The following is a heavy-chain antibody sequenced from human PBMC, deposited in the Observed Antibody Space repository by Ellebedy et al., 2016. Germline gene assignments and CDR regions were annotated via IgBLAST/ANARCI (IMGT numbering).Heavy chain of an antibody. D-gene: IGHD3-3*01. V-gene: IGHV4-59*01. CDR3: ARANYDFWSAPSWFNP. J-gene: IGHJ5*02. Sequence: SETLSLTXTVSGGSISSYYWSWIRQPPGKGLEWIGYIYYSGSTNYNPSLKSRVTISVDTSKNQFSLKLSSVTAADTAVYYCARANYDFWSAPSWFNPWGQGTLVTVSS. CDR2: IYYSGST. CDR1: GGSISSYY.